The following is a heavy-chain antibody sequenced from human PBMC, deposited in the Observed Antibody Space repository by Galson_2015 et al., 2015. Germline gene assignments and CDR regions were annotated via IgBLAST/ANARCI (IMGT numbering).Heavy chain of an antibody. V-gene: IGHV3-30*18. D-gene: IGHD6-19*01. CDR1: GFTFNSNG. J-gene: IGHJ6*02. Sequence: SLRLSCAASGFTFNSNGMYWVRQAPGRGLEWVAVISYDGSTKYYADSVKGRFTISRDNSKNTLHLQMNSLRVEDTAVYYCVKDVREWLVQSGYGMDVWGQGPRSPSP. CDR2: ISYDGSTK. CDR3: VKDVREWLVQSGYGMDV.